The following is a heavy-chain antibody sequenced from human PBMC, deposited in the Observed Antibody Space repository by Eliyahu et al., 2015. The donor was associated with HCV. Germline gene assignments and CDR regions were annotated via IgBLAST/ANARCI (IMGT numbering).Heavy chain of an antibody. J-gene: IGHJ3*02. V-gene: IGHV4-34*01. D-gene: IGHD3-3*01. CDR3: ARVGYYDFWSGSRKREKPGGPDDAFDI. CDR2: INHSGST. Sequence: GLEWIGEINHSGSTNYNPSLKSRVTISVDTSKNQFSLKLSSVTAADTAVYYCARVGYYDFWSGSRKREKPGGPDDAFDIWGQGPMVTVSS.